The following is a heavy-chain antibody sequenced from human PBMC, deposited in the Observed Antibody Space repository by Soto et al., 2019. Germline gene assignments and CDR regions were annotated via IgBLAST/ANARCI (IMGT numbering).Heavy chain of an antibody. CDR3: ASSSRKDYNFGMDD. V-gene: IGHV3-53*01. CDR2: IYSGGSK. Sequence: GGSLRLSCAASGLTVSSNDMSWVRQSPGKGLEWVSVIYSGGSKHDADSVKGRFTISRDNSKNMVYLQMNSLRVDDTAVYFCASSSRKDYNFGMDDWGQGTTVTVS. D-gene: IGHD1-20*01. CDR1: GLTVSSND. J-gene: IGHJ6*02.